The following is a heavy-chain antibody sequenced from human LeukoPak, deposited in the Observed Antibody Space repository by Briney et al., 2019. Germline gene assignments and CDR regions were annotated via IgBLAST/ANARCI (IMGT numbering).Heavy chain of an antibody. Sequence: GGSLRLSCAASGFSFSDFSMHWVRQAPGKGLVWVSRINSDGSSTSYADSVKGRFTISRDNAKNTLYLQMNSLRAEDTAVYYCARVTSVTGTIFDYWGQGTLVTVSS. D-gene: IGHD1-7*01. CDR2: INSDGSST. CDR1: GFSFSDFS. CDR3: ARVTSVTGTIFDY. V-gene: IGHV3-74*01. J-gene: IGHJ4*02.